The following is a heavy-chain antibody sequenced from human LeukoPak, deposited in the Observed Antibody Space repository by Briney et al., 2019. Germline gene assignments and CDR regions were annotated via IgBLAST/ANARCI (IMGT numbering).Heavy chain of an antibody. CDR2: IYYSGST. CDR1: GGSISSGGYY. J-gene: IGHJ6*02. D-gene: IGHD3-3*01. CDR3: AGQLADYDSWSGYSPYGMDV. Sequence: PSETLSLTCTVSGGSISSGGYYWSWIRQHPGKGLEWIGYIYYSGSTYYNPSLKSRVTISVDTSKNQFSLKLSSVTAADTAVYYCAGQLADYDSWSGYSPYGMDVWGQGTTVTVSS. V-gene: IGHV4-31*03.